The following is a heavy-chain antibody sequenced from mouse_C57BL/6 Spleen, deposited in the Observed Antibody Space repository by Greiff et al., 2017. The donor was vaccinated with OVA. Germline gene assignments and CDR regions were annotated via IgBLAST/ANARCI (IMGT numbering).Heavy chain of an antibody. CDR1: GFTFSSYA. D-gene: IGHD1-1*01. Sequence: EVNLVESGGGLVKPGGSLKLSCAASGFTFSSYAMSWVRQTPEKRLEWVATISDGGSYTYYPDNVKGRFTISRDNAKNNLYLQMSRLKSEDTAMYYCARKDYYGSSYYAMDYWGQGTSVTVSS. J-gene: IGHJ4*01. V-gene: IGHV5-4*03. CDR2: ISDGGSYT. CDR3: ARKDYYGSSYYAMDY.